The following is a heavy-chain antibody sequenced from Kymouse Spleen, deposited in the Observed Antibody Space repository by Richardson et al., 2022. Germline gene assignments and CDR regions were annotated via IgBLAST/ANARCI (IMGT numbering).Heavy chain of an antibody. V-gene: IGHV3-13*01. CDR3: ARV*QWLVRDAFDI. D-gene: IGHD6-19*01. J-gene: IGHJ3*02. Sequence: EVQLVESGGGLVQPGGSLRLSCAASGFTFSSYDMHWVRQATGKGLEWVSAIGTAGDTYYPGSVKGRFTISRENAKNSLYLQMNSLRAGDTAVYYCARV*QWLVRDAFDIWGQGTMVTVSS. CDR2: IGTAGDT. CDR1: GFTFSSYD.